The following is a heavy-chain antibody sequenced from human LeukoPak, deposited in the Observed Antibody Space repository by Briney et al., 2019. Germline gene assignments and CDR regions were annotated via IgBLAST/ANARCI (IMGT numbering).Heavy chain of an antibody. D-gene: IGHD3-10*01. CDR1: GFTFSTYA. Sequence: PGASLRLSCAASGFTFSTYAMTWVRQAPEKGPEWVSAISGGGGTTTYADSVKGRFTISRDNPKNTLYLQMNSLRAEDTAVYYCAKYFGSGSRFSDYWGQGTLVTVSS. CDR2: ISGGGGTT. V-gene: IGHV3-23*01. CDR3: AKYFGSGSRFSDY. J-gene: IGHJ4*02.